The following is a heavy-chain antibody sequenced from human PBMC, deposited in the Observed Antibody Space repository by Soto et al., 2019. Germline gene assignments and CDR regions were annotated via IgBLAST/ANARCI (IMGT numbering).Heavy chain of an antibody. V-gene: IGHV4-4*02. Sequence: ESLRLSCAASGFTFSNGWMSWVRQAPGKGLEWVGEIYHSGRTNYNTYPKSGGTISVEKYKNKYFQKLSSVAAADTALYYCARDRVAGSKGGCCWFDPWGQGTLVTVSS. CDR2: IYHSGRT. D-gene: IGHD6-19*01. J-gene: IGHJ5*02. CDR1: GFTFSNGW. CDR3: ARDRVAGSKGGCCWFDP.